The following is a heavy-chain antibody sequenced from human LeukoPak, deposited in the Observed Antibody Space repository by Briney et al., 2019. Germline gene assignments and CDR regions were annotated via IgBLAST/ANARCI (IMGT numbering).Heavy chain of an antibody. CDR2: ISYDGSNT. CDR3: AKPYYYGSRSYMDY. CDR1: GFTFSSCG. Sequence: PGGSLRLSCAASGFTFSSCGMHWVRQAPGKGLERVAVISYDGSNTYYADSVKGRFTISRDNSKNMLYLQMNSLRAEDTAVYYCAKPYYYGSRSYMDYWGQGTLVTVSS. D-gene: IGHD3-10*01. V-gene: IGHV3-30*18. J-gene: IGHJ4*02.